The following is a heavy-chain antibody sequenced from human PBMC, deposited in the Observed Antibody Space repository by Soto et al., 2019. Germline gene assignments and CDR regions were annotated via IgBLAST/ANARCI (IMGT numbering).Heavy chain of an antibody. CDR3: ARDLPGYSSSWTDGAFDI. V-gene: IGHV1-24*01. Sequence: GASVKVSCKVSGYTLTELSMHWVRQAPGKGLEWMGGFDPEDGETNYAQKFQGRVTMTEDTSTDTAYMELSSLRSEDTAVYYCARDLPGYSSSWTDGAFDIWGQGTMVTVSS. J-gene: IGHJ3*02. D-gene: IGHD6-13*01. CDR2: FDPEDGET. CDR1: GYTLTELS.